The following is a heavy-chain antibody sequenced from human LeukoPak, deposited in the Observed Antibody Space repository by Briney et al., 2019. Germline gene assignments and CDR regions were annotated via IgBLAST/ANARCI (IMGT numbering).Heavy chain of an antibody. CDR1: GFTFGAYR. Sequence: GGSLRLSCTASGFTFGAYRTSWVRQAPGEGLEWVGFIRKKAYGGTTEYAASVKGRFTISRDDSKSIAYLQMNSLKTEDTAVYYCARDDSPDDYWGQGTLVTVSS. CDR3: ARDDSPDDY. V-gene: IGHV3-49*04. D-gene: IGHD3-22*01. CDR2: IRKKAYGGTT. J-gene: IGHJ4*02.